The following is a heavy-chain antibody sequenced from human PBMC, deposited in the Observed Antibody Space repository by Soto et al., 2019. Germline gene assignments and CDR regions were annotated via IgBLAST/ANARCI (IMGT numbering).Heavy chain of an antibody. D-gene: IGHD3-22*01. Sequence: QVQLQESGPGLVKPSQTLSLTCTVSGVSISSGGYYWSWIRQHPGKGLEWVGYIYYSGSTYYNPSLTARVTIALHTSKNQFSLKLRSVTAADTAVYYCARLGGGAHYYDSSGYREYFQHWGQGTLVTVSS. CDR1: GVSISSGGYY. J-gene: IGHJ1*01. V-gene: IGHV4-31*03. CDR2: IYYSGST. CDR3: ARLGGGAHYYDSSGYREYFQH.